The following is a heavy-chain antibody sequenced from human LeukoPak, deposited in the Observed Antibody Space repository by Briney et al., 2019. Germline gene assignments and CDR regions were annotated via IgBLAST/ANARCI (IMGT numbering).Heavy chain of an antibody. CDR3: ATQTSGYSSD. V-gene: IGHV5-51*01. Sequence: GESLKISCKGSGYSFATYWIGWVRQMPGKGLEWMAIIYPSDSDIRYSPSFQGQVTISADKSISTAYLQWSSLKASDTAMYYCATQTSGYSSDWGQGTLVTVSS. D-gene: IGHD3-22*01. CDR1: GYSFATYW. J-gene: IGHJ4*02. CDR2: IYPSDSDI.